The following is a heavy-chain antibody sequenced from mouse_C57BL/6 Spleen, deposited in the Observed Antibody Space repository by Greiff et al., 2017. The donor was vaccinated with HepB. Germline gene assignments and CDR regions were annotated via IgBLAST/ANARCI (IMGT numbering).Heavy chain of an antibody. CDR3: TRWGSTTVVAPY. V-gene: IGHV1-15*01. CDR1: GYTFTDYE. CDR2: IDPETGGT. D-gene: IGHD1-1*01. Sequence: VQLQQSGAELVRPGASVTLSCKASGYTFTDYEMHWVKQTPVHGLEWIGAIDPETGGTAYNQKFKGKAILTADKSSSTAYMELRSLTSEDSAVYYCTRWGSTTVVAPYWGQGTLVTVSA. J-gene: IGHJ3*01.